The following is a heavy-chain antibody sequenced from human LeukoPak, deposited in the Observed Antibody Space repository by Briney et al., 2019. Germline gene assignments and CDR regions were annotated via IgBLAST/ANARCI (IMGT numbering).Heavy chain of an antibody. V-gene: IGHV3-23*01. CDR2: ISGSGGST. CDR1: GFPFSGNA. D-gene: IGHD3-10*01. J-gene: IGHJ6*02. CDR3: AKDLDGDYYYGMDV. Sequence: GGSLRLSCVVSGFPFSGNAMSWVRQAPGKGLEWVSAISGSGGSTYYADSVKGRFTISRDNSKNTLYLQMNSLRAEDTAVYYCAKDLDGDYYYGMDVWGQGTRSPSP.